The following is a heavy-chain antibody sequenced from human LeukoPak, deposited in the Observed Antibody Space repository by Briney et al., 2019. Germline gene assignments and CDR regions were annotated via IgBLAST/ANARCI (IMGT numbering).Heavy chain of an antibody. Sequence: PGGSLRLSCAASGFTFSSYGMHWVRQAPGKGLEWVAVISYDGSNKYYADSVKGRFTISRDNSKNTLYLQMNSLRAEDTAVYYCAENGGYGGNSTVLSDYWGQGTLVTVSS. CDR2: ISYDGSNK. CDR1: GFTFSSYG. D-gene: IGHD4-23*01. J-gene: IGHJ4*02. V-gene: IGHV3-30*18. CDR3: AENGGYGGNSTVLSDY.